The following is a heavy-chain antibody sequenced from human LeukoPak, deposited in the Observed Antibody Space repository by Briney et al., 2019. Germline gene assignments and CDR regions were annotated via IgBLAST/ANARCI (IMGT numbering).Heavy chain of an antibody. Sequence: SETLSLTCTVSGGSISRYYWSWIRQPPGKGLEWIGFIYYTGSTNYNPSLQSRVTISLDTSKNQFSLKLTSVTAADTAVYYCARPGVGSGRYGAFDIWGQGTMVAVSS. V-gene: IGHV4-59*08. CDR3: ARPGVGSGRYGAFDI. CDR1: GGSISRYY. J-gene: IGHJ3*02. D-gene: IGHD5-18*01. CDR2: IYYTGST.